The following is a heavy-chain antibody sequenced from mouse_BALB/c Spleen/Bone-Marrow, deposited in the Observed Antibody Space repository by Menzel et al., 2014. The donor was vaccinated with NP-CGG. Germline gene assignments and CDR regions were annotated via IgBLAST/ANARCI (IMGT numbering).Heavy chain of an antibody. CDR1: GYAFTSYL. CDR3: ARECTARTPSY. V-gene: IGHV1-54*01. J-gene: IGHJ2*01. Sequence: VKLMESGAELVRPGTSVKVSCKASGYAFTSYLIEWIKQRPGQGLEWIGVINPGSGGANYNEKFKGKATLTADKSSSTAYMQISSLTSDDSAVYFCARECTARTPSYWGQGTALTVSS. CDR2: INPGSGGA. D-gene: IGHD3-1*01.